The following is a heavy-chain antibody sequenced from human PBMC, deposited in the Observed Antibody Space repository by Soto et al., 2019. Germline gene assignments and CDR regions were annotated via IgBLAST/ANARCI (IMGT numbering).Heavy chain of an antibody. D-gene: IGHD3-3*01. Sequence: PSETLSLTCAVYGGSFSGYYWSWIRQPPGKGLEWIGEINHSGSTNYNPSLKSRVTISVDTSKNRFSLKLSSVTAADTAVYYCARDTRLITIFGVVINDAFDIWGQGTMVT. J-gene: IGHJ3*02. CDR2: INHSGST. CDR1: GGSFSGYY. V-gene: IGHV4-34*01. CDR3: ARDTRLITIFGVVINDAFDI.